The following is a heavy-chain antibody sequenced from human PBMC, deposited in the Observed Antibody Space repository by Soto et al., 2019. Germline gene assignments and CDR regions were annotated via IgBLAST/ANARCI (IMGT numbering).Heavy chain of an antibody. D-gene: IGHD3-16*02. V-gene: IGHV3-33*01. J-gene: IGHJ6*03. CDR3: ASLMITFGGVIADYYMDV. Sequence: GGSLRLSCAASGFTFSSYGMHWVRQAPGKGLEWVAVIWYDGSNKYYADSVKGRFTISRDNSKNTLYLQMNSLRAEDTAVYYCASLMITFGGVIADYYMDVWGKGTTVTVSS. CDR1: GFTFSSYG. CDR2: IWYDGSNK.